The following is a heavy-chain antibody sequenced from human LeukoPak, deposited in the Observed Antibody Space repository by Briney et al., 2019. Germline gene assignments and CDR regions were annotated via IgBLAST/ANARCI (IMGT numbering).Heavy chain of an antibody. Sequence: SETLSLTCTVSGYSISSGYYWGWIRQPPGKGLEWTGSIDHSGSTYYNPSLKSRITISVDTSKNQFSLKLTSMSAADTAVYHCARGRGLFFYWGQGTLVTASS. D-gene: IGHD3-10*01. J-gene: IGHJ4*02. CDR2: IDHSGST. CDR3: ARGRGLFFY. V-gene: IGHV4-38-2*02. CDR1: GYSISSGYY.